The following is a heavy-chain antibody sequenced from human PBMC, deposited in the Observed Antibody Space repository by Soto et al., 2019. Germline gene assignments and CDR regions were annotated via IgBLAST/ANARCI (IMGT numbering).Heavy chain of an antibody. CDR2: ISGSGDST. D-gene: IGHD2-21*01. J-gene: IGHJ5*02. CDR3: AKRSSSCYFLS. Sequence: GSLRLSSAASGGTFSSYAMNWVRQAPGKGLEWVSVISGSGDSTYYADSVKGQFTISRDNSKNTLYLQMNSLRAEDTAVYYCAKRSSSCYFLSWGQAPPVTVPQ. V-gene: IGHV3-23*01. CDR1: GGTFSSYA.